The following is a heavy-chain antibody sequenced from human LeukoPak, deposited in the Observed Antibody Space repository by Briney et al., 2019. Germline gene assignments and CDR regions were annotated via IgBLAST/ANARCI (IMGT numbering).Heavy chain of an antibody. V-gene: IGHV5-51*01. CDR3: ARWDREGALNGWFDP. Sequence: GESLKISCKGSGYSFTSYWIGWVRQMPGKGLEGMGIIYPGDSDTRYSPSFQGQVTISADKSISTAYLQWSSLKASDTAMYYCARWDREGALNGWFDPWGQGTLVTVSS. CDR2: IYPGDSDT. J-gene: IGHJ5*02. D-gene: IGHD1-26*01. CDR1: GYSFTSYW.